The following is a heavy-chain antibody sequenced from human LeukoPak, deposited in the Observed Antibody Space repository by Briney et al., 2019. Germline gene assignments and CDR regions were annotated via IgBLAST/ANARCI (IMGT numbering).Heavy chain of an antibody. D-gene: IGHD3-22*01. CDR3: AHSLPQKWFVSFDH. V-gene: IGHV2-5*02. CDR1: GFSLTTSGVG. Sequence: SGPTLVKPTQTLTLTCAFSGFSLTTSGVGVGWIRQPPGKALEWLALIYWDDDKRYSSSLKSRLTITKDTSKNQVVLTMTNMDPVDTATYYCAHSLPQKWFVSFDHWGQGTLVTVSS. CDR2: IYWDDDK. J-gene: IGHJ4*02.